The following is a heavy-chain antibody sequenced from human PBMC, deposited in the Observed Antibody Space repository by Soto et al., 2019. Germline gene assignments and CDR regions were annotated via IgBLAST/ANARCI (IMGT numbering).Heavy chain of an antibody. Sequence: SLSRACPVSGGSISSGDYYWSWIRQPPGKGLEWIGYIYYSGSTYYNPSLKSRVTISVDTSKNQFSLKLSSVTAADTAVYYCARDRMSSWYGGYYYYGMDVWGQGTKVTVSS. J-gene: IGHJ6*02. V-gene: IGHV4-30-4*01. CDR1: GGSISSGDYY. CDR2: IYYSGST. D-gene: IGHD6-13*01. CDR3: ARDRMSSWYGGYYYYGMDV.